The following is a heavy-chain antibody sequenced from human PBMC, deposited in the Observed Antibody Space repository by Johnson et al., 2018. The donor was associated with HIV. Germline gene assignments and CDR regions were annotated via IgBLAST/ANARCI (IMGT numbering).Heavy chain of an antibody. J-gene: IGHJ3*02. CDR2: IFSVGSA. CDR3: ARDGRDLVTRGSCDI. D-gene: IGHD3-9*01. V-gene: IGHV3-66*02. Sequence: VQLVESGGGLVQPGGSLRLSCAASGITVSSNYMSWVRQAPGKGLEWVSVIFSVGSAYYADSVKGRFIISRDNSKNMLYLQMNSLRPEDTAVYYCARDGRDLVTRGSCDIWGQGTVVTVSS. CDR1: GITVSSNY.